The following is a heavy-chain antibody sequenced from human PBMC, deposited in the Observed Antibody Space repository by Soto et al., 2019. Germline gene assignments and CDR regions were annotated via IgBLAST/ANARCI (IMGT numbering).Heavy chain of an antibody. V-gene: IGHV3-30-3*01. CDR3: VRSFRSGAFYYYGMDV. D-gene: IGHD3-3*01. Sequence: QVHLVESGGGVVQPGRSLRLSCAASGFTFSSFAMHWVRQAPGKGLEWVALMSYDGSNEYYADSVKGRFTISRDNSQNTLYVQMNSLRPEDTAVYYCVRSFRSGAFYYYGMDVWGQGTTVTV. CDR2: MSYDGSNE. J-gene: IGHJ6*02. CDR1: GFTFSSFA.